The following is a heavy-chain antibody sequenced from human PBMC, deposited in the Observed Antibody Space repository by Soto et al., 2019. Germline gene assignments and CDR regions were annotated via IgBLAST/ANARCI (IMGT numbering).Heavy chain of an antibody. CDR1: GGSHSSYY. CDR2: IYYSGST. J-gene: IGHJ6*03. V-gene: IGHV4-59*01. D-gene: IGHD6-13*01. Sequence: PLETLFLPCTASGGSHSSYYSSWIRPPPGKRLARIGYIYYSGSTNYHPSLKSRVTISVDTSKNQFSLKLSSVTAADTAVYYCARGIAAAAEGGRVYYYYYMDVRGKRTTVTVS. CDR3: ARGIAAAAEGGRVYYYYYMDV.